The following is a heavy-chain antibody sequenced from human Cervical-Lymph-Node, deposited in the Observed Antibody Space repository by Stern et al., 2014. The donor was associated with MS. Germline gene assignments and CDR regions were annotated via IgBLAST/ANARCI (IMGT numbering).Heavy chain of an antibody. J-gene: IGHJ6*02. D-gene: IGHD5/OR15-5a*01. CDR2: LNSEGNTT. Sequence: EVQLVESGGGLVQPGGSLRLPCAASGFTFSSYWMHWVRQAPGKGLVWVSRLNSEGNTTSYADSVKGRCTISRDNAKNTLYLQMNSLRAEDTVVYYCARAGLPYYFYYGMDVWGQGTTVTVSS. V-gene: IGHV3-74*01. CDR1: GFTFSSYW. CDR3: ARAGLPYYFYYGMDV.